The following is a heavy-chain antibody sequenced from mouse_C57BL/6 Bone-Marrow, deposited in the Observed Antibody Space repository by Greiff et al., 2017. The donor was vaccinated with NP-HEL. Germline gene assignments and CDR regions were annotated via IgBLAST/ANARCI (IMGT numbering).Heavy chain of an antibody. CDR3: TTPIYYGNYEFAY. D-gene: IGHD2-1*01. V-gene: IGHV14-4*01. CDR1: GFNIKDDY. J-gene: IGHJ3*01. CDR2: IDPENGDT. Sequence: VHVKQSGAELVRPGASVKLSCTASGFNIKDDYMHWVKQRPEQGLEWIGWIDPENGDTEYASKFQGKATITADTSSNTAYLQLSSLTSEDTAVYYCTTPIYYGNYEFAYWGQGTLVTVSA.